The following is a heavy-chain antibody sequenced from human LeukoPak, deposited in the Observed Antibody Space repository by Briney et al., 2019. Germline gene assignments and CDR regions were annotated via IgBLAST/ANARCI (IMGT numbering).Heavy chain of an antibody. CDR1: GFTFSDYY. J-gene: IGHJ4*02. CDR2: ISDSGNTI. Sequence: PGGSLRLSCAASGFTFSDYYINWIRQAPGKGLEWLSYISDSGNTIYYADSVRGRFTISRDNAKNSLYLQMNSLRAEDTAVYYCARGVGASEGVDFWGQGTLVTVSS. D-gene: IGHD1-26*01. V-gene: IGHV3-11*04. CDR3: ARGVGASEGVDF.